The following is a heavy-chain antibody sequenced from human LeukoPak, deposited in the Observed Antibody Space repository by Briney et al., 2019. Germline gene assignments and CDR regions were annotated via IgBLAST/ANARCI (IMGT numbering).Heavy chain of an antibody. Sequence: PSETLSLTCTVSGVSFNNYYWSWIRQPAGKGLEWIANIWNSGITNYNPSLKSRVTISVDTSNNQFSLKLSSVTAADTAVYYCARDIYDSSVMHYFDRWGQGTLVTVAS. CDR3: ARDIYDSSVMHYFDR. V-gene: IGHV4-59*12. D-gene: IGHD3-22*01. J-gene: IGHJ4*02. CDR2: IWNSGIT. CDR1: GVSFNNYY.